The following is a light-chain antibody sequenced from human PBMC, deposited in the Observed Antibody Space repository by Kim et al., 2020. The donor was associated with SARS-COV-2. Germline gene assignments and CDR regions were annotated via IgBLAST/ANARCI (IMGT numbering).Light chain of an antibody. J-gene: IGKJ3*01. V-gene: IGKV1-39*01. CDR3: QQSYSIPRT. CDR2: AAS. Sequence: ASVGDRVTITCRASQSVSSYLNWYQQQPGKAPKLLIYAASSLQSGVPSRFSGSGSGTDFTLTISSLQPEDFATYYCQQSYSIPRTFGPGTKVDIK. CDR1: QSVSSY.